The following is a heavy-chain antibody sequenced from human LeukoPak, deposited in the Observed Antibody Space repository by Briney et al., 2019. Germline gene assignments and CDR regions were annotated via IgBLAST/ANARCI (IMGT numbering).Heavy chain of an antibody. CDR1: GFTFSSYG. CDR3: AKDVLDSSGTFDY. D-gene: IGHD6-19*01. V-gene: IGHV3-30*18. Sequence: GGSLRLSCAASGFTFSSYGMHWVRQAPGKGLEWVAVISYDGSNKYYADSVKGRFTISRDNSKNTPYLQMNSLRAEDTAVYYCAKDVLDSSGTFDYWGQGTLVTVSS. CDR2: ISYDGSNK. J-gene: IGHJ4*02.